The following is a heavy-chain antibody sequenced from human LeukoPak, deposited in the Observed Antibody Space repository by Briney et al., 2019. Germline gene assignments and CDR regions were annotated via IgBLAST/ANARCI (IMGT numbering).Heavy chain of an antibody. CDR3: ARASDYDSSSYYYFDY. D-gene: IGHD3-22*01. V-gene: IGHV4-30-2*01. CDR2: IYHSGST. CDR1: GGSISSGNYY. Sequence: SETLSLTCTVSGGSISSGNYYWSWIRQHPGKGLEWIGYIYHSGSTYYNPSLKSRVTISIDRSKNQFSLKLSSVTAADTAVYYCARASDYDSSSYYYFDYWGQGTLVTVSS. J-gene: IGHJ4*02.